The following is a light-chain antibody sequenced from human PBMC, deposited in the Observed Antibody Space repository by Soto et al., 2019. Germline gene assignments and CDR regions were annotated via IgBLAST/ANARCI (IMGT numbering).Light chain of an antibody. J-gene: IGKJ1*01. V-gene: IGKV3-11*01. CDR1: QSVGRS. CDR2: DAS. Sequence: EIVLTQSPATLSLSPGDRATLSCRASQSVGRSLAWFQQKPGQAPRLLTYDASNRANGIPARFSGSGSGTDFTLTISSLEPEDFAVYYCQQRSNWPPWTFGQGTKVEIK. CDR3: QQRSNWPPWT.